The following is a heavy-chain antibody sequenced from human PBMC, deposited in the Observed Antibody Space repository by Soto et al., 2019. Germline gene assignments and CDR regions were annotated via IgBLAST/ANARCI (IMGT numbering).Heavy chain of an antibody. J-gene: IGHJ4*01. V-gene: IGHV3-30*18. CDR1: GFTFSNYG. CDR3: AKDLRQWLFYLALDY. D-gene: IGHD6-19*01. Sequence: GGSLRLSCAASGFTFSNYGMHWVRQAPGKGLEWVAVISYDGGNKYYANSVKGRFTISRDNSKNTLYLQMNSLRAEDTAVYYCAKDLRQWLFYLALDYWGHGTLVTVSS. CDR2: ISYDGGNK.